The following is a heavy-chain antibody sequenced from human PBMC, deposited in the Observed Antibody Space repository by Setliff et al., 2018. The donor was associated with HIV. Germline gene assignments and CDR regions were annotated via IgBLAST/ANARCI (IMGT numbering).Heavy chain of an antibody. CDR1: NGSISSGNHY. V-gene: IGHV4-31*03. CDR3: ARAGHYDFLGGFSAQPLDP. J-gene: IGHJ5*02. D-gene: IGHD3-3*01. CDR2: IFYRGST. Sequence: SETLSLTCTVSNGSISSGNHYWSWIRQHPGKGPEWIGYIFYRGSTYYNPSLKSRVSLSIDTSKNYFSLKLTSVTAADTAMYFCARAGHYDFLGGFSAQPLDPWGRGILVTVPQ.